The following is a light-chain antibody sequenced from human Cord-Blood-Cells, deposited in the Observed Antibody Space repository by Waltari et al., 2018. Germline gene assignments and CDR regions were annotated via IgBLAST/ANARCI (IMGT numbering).Light chain of an antibody. CDR1: ALPKQY. V-gene: IGLV3-25*03. CDR3: QSADSSGTNWV. CDR2: KDS. J-gene: IGLJ3*02. Sequence: SYELPQPPSVSVSPGQPARITCSGDALPKQYAYWYQQKPGQAPVLVRYKDSERPSGIPERFSGSSSGTTVTLTISGVQAEDEADYYCQSADSSGTNWVFGGGTKLTVL.